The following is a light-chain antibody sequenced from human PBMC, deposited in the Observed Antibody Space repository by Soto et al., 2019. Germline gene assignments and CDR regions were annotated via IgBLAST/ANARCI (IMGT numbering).Light chain of an antibody. J-gene: IGLJ1*01. CDR2: GVN. CDR1: RSDIGSYNY. Sequence: QSALTHPASMYGSPGHSSTISCSGTRSDIGSYNYVAWYQQFPGKTPKILIYGVNNRPSWVSSRFSGSKSGKTASLTISGLQAEDEADYYCISYTGSSTSYVFGSGTKV. CDR3: ISYTGSSTSYV. V-gene: IGLV2-14*01.